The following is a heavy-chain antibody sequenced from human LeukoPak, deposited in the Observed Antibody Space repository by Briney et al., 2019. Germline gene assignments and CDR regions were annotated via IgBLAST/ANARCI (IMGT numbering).Heavy chain of an antibody. D-gene: IGHD6-19*01. CDR2: VSGNADTT. Sequence: GGSLRLSCAASGFTFSTYAMNWVRQAPGKGLEWVSGVSGNADTTYYADSVKGRFIIFRGNSKNTLSLQMNSLRAEDTAVYYCAKDRGITLTATFDFWGQGTLVTVSS. CDR3: AKDRGITLTATFDF. J-gene: IGHJ4*02. V-gene: IGHV3-23*01. CDR1: GFTFSTYA.